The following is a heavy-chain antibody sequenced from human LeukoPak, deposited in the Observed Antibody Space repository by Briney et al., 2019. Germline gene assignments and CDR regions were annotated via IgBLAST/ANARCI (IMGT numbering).Heavy chain of an antibody. CDR1: GFTFSSYG. CDR3: ARAGDSSGYYSEDSFDY. J-gene: IGHJ4*02. Sequence: GGSLRLSCAASGFTFSSYGMHWVRQAPGKGLEWVAVIWYDGSNKYYADSVKGRFTISRDNSKNTLYLQMNSLRAEDTAVYYCARAGDSSGYYSEDSFDYWGQGTLVTVSS. D-gene: IGHD3-22*01. CDR2: IWYDGSNK. V-gene: IGHV3-33*01.